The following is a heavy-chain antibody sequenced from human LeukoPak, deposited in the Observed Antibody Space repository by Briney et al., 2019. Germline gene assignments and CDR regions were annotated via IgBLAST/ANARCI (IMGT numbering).Heavy chain of an antibody. V-gene: IGHV4-59*08. D-gene: IGHD2-15*01. CDR2: ICYSGNT. CDR1: GGSISSYY. CDR3: ARTYCSGGSCHFDY. Sequence: KPSGTLSLTCTVSGGSISSYYWSWIRQPPGKGLEWVWYICYSGNTDSNPSLKSRVTISVDTSKNQFSLKLSSVTAADTAVYYCARTYCSGGSCHFDYWGQGTLVTVSS. J-gene: IGHJ4*02.